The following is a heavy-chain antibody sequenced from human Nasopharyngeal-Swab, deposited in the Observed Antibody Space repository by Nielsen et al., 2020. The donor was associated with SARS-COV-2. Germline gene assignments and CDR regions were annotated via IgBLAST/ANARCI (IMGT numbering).Heavy chain of an antibody. Sequence: SETLSLTCSVSGGSISNSGSYWSWIRQDPGRDLEWIGYIFHSGTSYYNPSLQSRVTISVDTSKNQFSLKVNSVTAADTAVYYCARVSAISFDSWGQGTLVSVSS. D-gene: IGHD2-2*01. V-gene: IGHV4-31*03. CDR2: IFHSGTS. CDR1: GGSISNSGSY. CDR3: ARVSAISFDS. J-gene: IGHJ5*01.